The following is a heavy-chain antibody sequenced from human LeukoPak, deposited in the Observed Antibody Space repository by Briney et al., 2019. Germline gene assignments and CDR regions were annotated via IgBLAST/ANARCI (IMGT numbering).Heavy chain of an antibody. CDR1: GFTFNTYT. Sequence: GGSLRLSCAASGFTFNTYTMNWVRQAPGKGLEWVSHITASGTAMFYADSVKGRFTISRDNAKDSLYLQMNSLRDEDTAVYYCASSGSYRFDYWGQGTLVTVSS. V-gene: IGHV3-48*02. CDR2: ITASGTAM. J-gene: IGHJ4*02. D-gene: IGHD1-26*01. CDR3: ASSGSYRFDY.